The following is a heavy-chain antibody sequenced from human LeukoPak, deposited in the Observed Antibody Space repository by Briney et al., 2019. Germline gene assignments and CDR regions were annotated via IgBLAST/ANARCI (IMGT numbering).Heavy chain of an antibody. J-gene: IGHJ3*02. CDR1: GFTFSSYG. CDR2: IWYDGSNK. D-gene: IGHD4-17*01. V-gene: IGHV3-33*01. CDR3: ARERSDYGDFQGAFDI. Sequence: GRSLRLSCAASGFTFSSYGMHWVRQAPGKGLEWVAVIWYDGSNKYYADSVKGRFTISRDNSKNTLYLQMNSLRAEDTAVYYCARERSDYGDFQGAFDIWGQGTMVTVSS.